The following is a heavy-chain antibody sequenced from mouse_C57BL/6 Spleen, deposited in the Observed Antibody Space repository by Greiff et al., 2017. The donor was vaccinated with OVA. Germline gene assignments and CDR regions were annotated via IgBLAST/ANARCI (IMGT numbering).Heavy chain of an antibody. J-gene: IGHJ2*01. V-gene: IGHV1-26*01. Sequence: EVQLQQSGPELVKPGASVKISCKASGYTFTDYYMNWVKQSHGKSLEWIGDINPNNGGTSYNQKFKGKATLTVDKSSSTAYMELRSLTSEDSAVYYCARRGNWDQGYFDYWGQGTTLTVSS. CDR1: GYTFTDYY. D-gene: IGHD4-1*01. CDR3: ARRGNWDQGYFDY. CDR2: INPNNGGT.